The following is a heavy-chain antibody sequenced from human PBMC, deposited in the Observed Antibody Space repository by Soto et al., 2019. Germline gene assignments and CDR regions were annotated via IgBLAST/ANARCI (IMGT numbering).Heavy chain of an antibody. CDR2: INYSGRT. J-gene: IGHJ5*02. Sequence: PSETLSLTCSVSSGSISSSDYYWSLIRQPPGKGLEWIGYINYSGRTYYKPSLKSRVSISVDTSKNQFSLKLSSVTAADTAVYYCARSVFPWGQGTLVT. CDR3: ARSVFP. CDR1: SGSISSSDYY. V-gene: IGHV4-30-4*01.